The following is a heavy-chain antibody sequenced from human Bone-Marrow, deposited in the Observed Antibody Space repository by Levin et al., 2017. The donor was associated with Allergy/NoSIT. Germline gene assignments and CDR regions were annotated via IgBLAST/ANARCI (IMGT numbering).Heavy chain of an antibody. J-gene: IGHJ2*01. Sequence: GESLKISCKVSGYTLSELSMHWVRQAPGKGLEWMGGFIPEDVEPIYAQRFQGRVTMTDDTSTDTAYMELSSLRSEDTAVYYCATSSLTGASWYFDLWGRGTLVTVSS. CDR2: FIPEDVEP. V-gene: IGHV1-24*01. CDR3: ATSSLTGASWYFDL. D-gene: IGHD3-9*01. CDR1: GYTLSELS.